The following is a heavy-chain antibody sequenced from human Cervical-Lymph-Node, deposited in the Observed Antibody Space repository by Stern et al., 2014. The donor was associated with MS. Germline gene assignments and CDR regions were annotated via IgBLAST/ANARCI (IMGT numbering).Heavy chain of an antibody. CDR3: AREVAGHRLGMMDV. CDR2: INPSAGST. CDR1: GNTFTRYY. V-gene: IGHV1-46*01. D-gene: IGHD6-19*01. Sequence: VQLVESGAEVKKPGASFKVSCKASGNTFTRYYLHWVRQAPGQGLEWMGIINPSAGSTSYAQKFQGRVTMTRDTSTSTVYMELSSLRSEDTAVYYCAREVAGHRLGMMDVWGQGTTVTVSS. J-gene: IGHJ6*02.